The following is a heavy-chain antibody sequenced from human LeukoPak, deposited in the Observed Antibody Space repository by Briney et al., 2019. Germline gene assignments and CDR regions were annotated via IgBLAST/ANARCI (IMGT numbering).Heavy chain of an antibody. CDR1: GFTYSNYA. CDR2: ISSSSSYI. Sequence: GGSLRLSCAASGFTYSNYAMHWVRQAPGKGLEWVSFISSSSSYIYYTDSVKGRFTISRDNAKNSLYLQLNSLRAEDTALYYCARGEWSSSPFDYWGQGTLVTVSS. D-gene: IGHD6-6*01. J-gene: IGHJ4*02. V-gene: IGHV3-21*01. CDR3: ARGEWSSSPFDY.